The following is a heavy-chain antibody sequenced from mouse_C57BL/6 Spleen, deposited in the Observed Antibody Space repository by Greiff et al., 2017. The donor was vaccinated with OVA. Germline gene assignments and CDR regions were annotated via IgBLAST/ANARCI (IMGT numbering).Heavy chain of an antibody. CDR2: IYPGDGDT. D-gene: IGHD1-1*01. CDR1: GYAFSSSW. CDR3: ARYYDGSSYAMDY. J-gene: IGHJ4*01. V-gene: IGHV1-82*01. Sequence: VQLQQSGPELVKPGASVKISCKASGYAFSSSWMNWVKQRPGKGLEWIGRIYPGDGDTNYNGKFKGKATLTADKSSSTAYLQLSSLTSEDSAVYCCARYYDGSSYAMDYWGQGTSVTVSS.